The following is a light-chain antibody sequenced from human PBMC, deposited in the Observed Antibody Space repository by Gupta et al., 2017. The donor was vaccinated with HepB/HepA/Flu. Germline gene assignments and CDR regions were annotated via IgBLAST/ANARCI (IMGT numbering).Light chain of an antibody. CDR1: SSDVGGYNS. J-gene: IGLJ1*01. CDR3: CSYAGDSSYV. Sequence: QSALTQPPSVSGSPGQSVTVSCTGTSSDVGGYNSVSWYQQHPGKAPKLMIYDVNKRPSGVPDRCSGSKSGDTASLTISGLQAEDEADYHCCSYAGDSSYVFGSGTKITVL. CDR2: DVN. V-gene: IGLV2-11*01.